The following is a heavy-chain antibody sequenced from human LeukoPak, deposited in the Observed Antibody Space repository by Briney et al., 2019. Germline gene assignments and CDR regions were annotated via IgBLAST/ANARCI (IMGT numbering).Heavy chain of an antibody. Sequence: SETLSLTCTVSGGSISSYYWSWIRQPPGKGLEWIGYIYYSGSTNYNPSLKSRVTISVDMSKNQFSLKLSSVTAADTAVYYCARHTPPDFWSGYHDYWGQGTLVTVSS. CDR2: IYYSGST. CDR1: GGSISSYY. CDR3: ARHTPPDFWSGYHDY. J-gene: IGHJ4*02. V-gene: IGHV4-59*08. D-gene: IGHD3-3*01.